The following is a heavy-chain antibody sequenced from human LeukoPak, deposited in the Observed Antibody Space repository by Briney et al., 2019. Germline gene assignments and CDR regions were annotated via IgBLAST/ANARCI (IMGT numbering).Heavy chain of an antibody. CDR1: GYTFISYG. Sequence: GASVKVSCKASGYTFISYGITWVRQAPGQGLEWMGWISPSTTKTNYAQSLRGRVTMTTDTSTSTAYMELRSLRSDDTAVYYCAREGGVGPTAPPDYYSYQMDVWGKGTTVTVSS. CDR2: ISPSTTKT. CDR3: AREGGVGPTAPPDYYSYQMDV. J-gene: IGHJ6*03. V-gene: IGHV1-18*01. D-gene: IGHD1-26*01.